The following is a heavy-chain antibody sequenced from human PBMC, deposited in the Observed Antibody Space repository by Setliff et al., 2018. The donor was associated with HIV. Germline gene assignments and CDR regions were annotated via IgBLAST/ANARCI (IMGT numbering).Heavy chain of an antibody. CDR2: IYYSGST. J-gene: IGHJ6*03. CDR1: GGSISSSRYY. V-gene: IGHV4-39*07. CDR3: FSISRDDSKSIAYLQMSSLKIEDTAVYFCTRGTQNQLLHYYYYYMDV. Sequence: SETLSLTCTASGGSISSSRYYWGWIRQPPGKGLEWIGSIYYSGSTYYNPSLKSRVTISVDTSKNQFSLKLRLSCTASGFTFGRFSISRDDSKSIAYLQMSSLKIEDTAVYFCTRGTQNQLLHYYYYYMDVWGNGTTVTVSS. D-gene: IGHD5-18*01.